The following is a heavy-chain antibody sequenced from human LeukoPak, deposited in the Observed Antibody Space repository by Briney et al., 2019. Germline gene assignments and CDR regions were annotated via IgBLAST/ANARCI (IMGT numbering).Heavy chain of an antibody. CDR3: ARNPQQRGYCSGGSCFYYYYMDV. CDR2: IYSGGST. Sequence: GGSLRLSCAASGSTVSSNYMSWVRQAPGKGLEWVSVIYSGGSTYYADSVKGRFTISGDNSKNTLYLQMNSLRAEDTAVYYCARNPQQRGYCSGGSCFYYYYMDVWGKGTTVTVSS. CDR1: GSTVSSNY. D-gene: IGHD2-15*01. J-gene: IGHJ6*03. V-gene: IGHV3-53*01.